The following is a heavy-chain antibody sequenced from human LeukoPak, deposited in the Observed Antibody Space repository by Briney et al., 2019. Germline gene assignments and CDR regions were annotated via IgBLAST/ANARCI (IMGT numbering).Heavy chain of an antibody. J-gene: IGHJ4*02. V-gene: IGHV4-38-2*02. D-gene: IGHD4-23*01. CDR1: GYSISSGYY. Sequence: SETLSLTCTVSGYSISSGYYWGWIRQPPGKGLEWIGNVYHSGSTYYSPSLKSRVTMSIDASKNQFSLKLSSVTAADTAVYYWARASAVTTGVADYWAQGTLVTVSS. CDR3: ARASAVTTGVADY. CDR2: VYHSGST.